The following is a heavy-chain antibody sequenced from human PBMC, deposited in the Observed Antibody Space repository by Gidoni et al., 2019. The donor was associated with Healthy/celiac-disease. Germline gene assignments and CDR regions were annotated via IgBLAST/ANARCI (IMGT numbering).Heavy chain of an antibody. D-gene: IGHD5-12*01. V-gene: IGHV3-43*02. CDR2: ISGDGGST. Sequence: EVQLVESGGGVVQPGGSLRLSCAASGFTFDDYAMHWGRQAPGKGLEWVSLISGDGGSTYYADSVKGRFTISRDNSKNSLYLQMNSLRTEDTALYYCAKFGDGYKRNDYWGQGTLVTVSS. CDR3: AKFGDGYKRNDY. J-gene: IGHJ4*02. CDR1: GFTFDDYA.